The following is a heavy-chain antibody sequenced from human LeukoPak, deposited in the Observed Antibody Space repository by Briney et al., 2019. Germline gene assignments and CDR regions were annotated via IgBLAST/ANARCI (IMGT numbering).Heavy chain of an antibody. CDR2: TYYRSKWYY. Sequence: SQTLSLTCAISGDSVSSNSAAWNWIRQSPSRGLEWLGRTYYRSKWYYDYAVSVKSRITINPDTAKNQFSLQLNSVTPEDTAVYYCARMTTVVTRAYDYWGQGTVVTVSS. CDR1: GDSVSSNSAA. CDR3: ARMTTVVTRAYDY. D-gene: IGHD4-23*01. V-gene: IGHV6-1*01. J-gene: IGHJ4*02.